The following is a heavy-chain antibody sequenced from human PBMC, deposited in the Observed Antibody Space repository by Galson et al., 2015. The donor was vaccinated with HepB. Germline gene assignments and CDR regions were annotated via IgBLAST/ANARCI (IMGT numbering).Heavy chain of an antibody. CDR1: GFTFSSYG. CDR2: ISYDGSDK. CDR3: AKERLRFFDWLSGGFAY. V-gene: IGHV3-30*18. D-gene: IGHD3-9*01. Sequence: SLRLSCAASGFTFSSYGMDWVRQAPGKGLEWVEVISYDGSDKYRADSEKARFTISRDNSKNTLYLQMNSLRAEDTAVYYCAKERLRFFDWLSGGFAYWGQGTLVTVSS. J-gene: IGHJ4*02.